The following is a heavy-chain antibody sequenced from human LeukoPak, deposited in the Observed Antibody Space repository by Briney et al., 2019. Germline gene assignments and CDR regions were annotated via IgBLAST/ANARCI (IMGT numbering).Heavy chain of an antibody. J-gene: IGHJ3*02. CDR1: GFTFSSYS. Sequence: PGGSLRLSCAASGFTFSSYSMNWVRQAPGKGLEWVSSISSSSSYIYYADSVKGRFTISRDNAKNSLYLQMNSLRAEDTAVYYCARSPDYYDSSGYYPDAFDIWGQGTMVTVSS. D-gene: IGHD3-22*01. CDR2: ISSSSSYI. CDR3: ARSPDYYDSSGYYPDAFDI. V-gene: IGHV3-21*04.